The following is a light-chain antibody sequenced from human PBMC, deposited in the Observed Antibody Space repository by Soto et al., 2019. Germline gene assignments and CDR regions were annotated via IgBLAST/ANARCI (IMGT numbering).Light chain of an antibody. CDR2: GAS. CDR1: ETVATN. V-gene: IGKV3-15*01. Sequence: EVVMTQSPATLSVSPGERATLSCRASETVATNLAWYQQKPGQAPRLLISGASTRAAGISDRFRGSGSETEFTLTISSLRSEDFAVYYCQQRSNWPRFTFXPGTKVDI. CDR3: QQRSNWPRFT. J-gene: IGKJ3*01.